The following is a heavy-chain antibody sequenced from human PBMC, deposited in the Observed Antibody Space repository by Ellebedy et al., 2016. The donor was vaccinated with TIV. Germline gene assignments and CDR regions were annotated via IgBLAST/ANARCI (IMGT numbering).Heavy chain of an antibody. J-gene: IGHJ6*02. CDR1: SDSFSISF. CDR3: ASGGSGWPYYNYGMDV. D-gene: IGHD6-19*01. Sequence: PSETLSLTCFVSSDSFSISFWTWVRQPAGKGLEWLGRIYGTGSTNYNPSLEGRLTMSIDTSKNQFSLRLTSVTAADTAVYYCASGGSGWPYYNYGMDVWGPGTTVIVSS. V-gene: IGHV4-4*07. CDR2: IYGTGST.